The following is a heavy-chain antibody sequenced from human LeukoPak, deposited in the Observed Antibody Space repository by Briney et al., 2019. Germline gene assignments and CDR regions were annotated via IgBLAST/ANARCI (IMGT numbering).Heavy chain of an antibody. D-gene: IGHD3-9*01. V-gene: IGHV1-69*05. Sequence: SVKVSCKASGGTFSSYAISWVRQAPGQRLEWMGRIIPIFGTANYAQKFQGRVTITTDESTSTAYMELSSLRSEDTAVYYCARGGDILIGYTFDYWGQGTLVTVSS. CDR3: ARGGDILIGYTFDY. J-gene: IGHJ4*02. CDR1: GGTFSSYA. CDR2: IIPIFGTA.